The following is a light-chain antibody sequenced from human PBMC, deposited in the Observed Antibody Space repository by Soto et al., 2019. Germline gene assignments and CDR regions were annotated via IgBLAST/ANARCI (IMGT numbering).Light chain of an antibody. CDR3: CSYAGSSTPYV. CDR2: DVN. CDR1: SNDVGRFDY. Sequence: QSVLTQPRSVSGSPGQSVTISCTGTSNDVGRFDYVSWYQQHPGKAPKVIIYDVNERPSGVPNRFSGSKSGNTASLTISGLQADDEADYYCCSYAGSSTPYVFRTGTKVTVL. J-gene: IGLJ1*01. V-gene: IGLV2-11*01.